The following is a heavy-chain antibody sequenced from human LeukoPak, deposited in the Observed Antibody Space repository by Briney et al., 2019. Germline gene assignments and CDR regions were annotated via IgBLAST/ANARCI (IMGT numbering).Heavy chain of an antibody. J-gene: IGHJ4*02. CDR2: IYYSGST. Sequence: SETLSLTCTVSGGSISSSSYYWGWIRQPPGKGLEWIGSIYYSGSTYYNPSLKSRVTISVDTSKNQFSLKLSSVTAADTAVYYCARVVGDGYTPQYYFDYWGQGTLVTVSS. CDR1: GGSISSSSYY. V-gene: IGHV4-39*07. D-gene: IGHD5-24*01. CDR3: ARVVGDGYTPQYYFDY.